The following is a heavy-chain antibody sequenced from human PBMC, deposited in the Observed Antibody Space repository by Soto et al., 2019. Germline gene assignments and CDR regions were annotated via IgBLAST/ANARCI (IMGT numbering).Heavy chain of an antibody. CDR3: AKALRFTFTTGYYMDV. J-gene: IGHJ6*03. Sequence: EVQLLESGGGLVQPGGSLRLSCAASGFTVSSYAMSWVRQAPGKGLEWVSVISGSGSTYSADSVKGRFTISRDSSKNTXXXXXXXXXXXXTAVYYCAKALRFTFTTGYYMDVWGRGTTVTVSS. V-gene: IGHV3-23*01. D-gene: IGHD3-10*01. CDR1: GFTVSSYA. CDR2: ISGSGST.